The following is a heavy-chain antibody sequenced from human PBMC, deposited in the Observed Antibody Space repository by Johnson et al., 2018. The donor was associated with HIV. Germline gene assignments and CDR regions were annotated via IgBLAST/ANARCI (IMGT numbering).Heavy chain of an antibody. Sequence: QVQLVESGGGLVKPGGSLRLSCAASGFTFSDYYMSWIRQAPGKGLEWVSYITGSGTDVYYADSVKGRLPIYRDKSKNTLYMQMNRLRPEDTAVYYCARDGPSSTPRCAFDIWGQGTMVTVSS. V-gene: IGHV3-11*04. CDR2: ITGSGTDV. D-gene: IGHD6-13*01. J-gene: IGHJ3*02. CDR1: GFTFSDYY. CDR3: ARDGPSSTPRCAFDI.